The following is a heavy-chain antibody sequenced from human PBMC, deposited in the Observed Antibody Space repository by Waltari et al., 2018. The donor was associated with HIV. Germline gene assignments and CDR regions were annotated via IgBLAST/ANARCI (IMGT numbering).Heavy chain of an antibody. J-gene: IGHJ4*02. CDR3: ARDINGGWGY. V-gene: IGHV3-48*01. CDR1: GFTFSNNT. D-gene: IGHD7-27*01. CDR2: ISRSSSSI. Sequence: EVQLVESGGGLVQPGGSLRLSCGASGFTFSNNTMIWVRQDPGKVLEWVSYISRSSSSIFYADSVKGRFTISRDNAKNSLYLQMNSLRVEDTAVYYCARDINGGWGYWGQGTLVTVAS.